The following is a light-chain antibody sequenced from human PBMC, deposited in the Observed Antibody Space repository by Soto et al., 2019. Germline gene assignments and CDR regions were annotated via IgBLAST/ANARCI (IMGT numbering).Light chain of an antibody. CDR2: GAS. Sequence: EIVLTQSPGTLSLSPGERATLSCRASQSVSSSYLAWYQQKPGQAPRLLIYGASIRATGIPDRFSGSGSGTDFTLNIGRLEPEDFAVYYCQQYGSSPGTFGQGTKVEIK. CDR1: QSVSSSY. V-gene: IGKV3-20*01. J-gene: IGKJ1*01. CDR3: QQYGSSPGT.